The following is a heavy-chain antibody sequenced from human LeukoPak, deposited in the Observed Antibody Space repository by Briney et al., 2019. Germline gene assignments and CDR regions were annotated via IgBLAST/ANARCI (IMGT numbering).Heavy chain of an antibody. CDR1: GGSFSGYY. CDR3: AGLPGIAARGVDNWFDP. CDR2: INHSGST. D-gene: IGHD6-6*01. J-gene: IGHJ5*02. Sequence: PSETLSLTCAVYGGSFSGYYWSWIRQPPGKGLEWIGEINHSGSTNYNPSLKSRVTISVDTSKNQFSLKLSSVTAADTAVYYCAGLPGIAARGVDNWFDPWGQGTLVTVSS. V-gene: IGHV4-34*01.